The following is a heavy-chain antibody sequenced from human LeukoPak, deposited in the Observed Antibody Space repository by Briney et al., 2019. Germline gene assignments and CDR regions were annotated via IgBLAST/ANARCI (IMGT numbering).Heavy chain of an antibody. J-gene: IGHJ5*02. D-gene: IGHD5-24*01. CDR2: IYHSGST. Sequence: SETLSLTCTVSGYSISSGYYWGWIRQPPGKGLEWIGSIYHSGSTYYNPSLKSRVTISVDTSKNQFSLNLTSVTAADTAVYYCARFTPQGYGWGGYNRFDPWGQGTLVTVSS. V-gene: IGHV4-38-2*02. CDR1: GYSISSGYY. CDR3: ARFTPQGYGWGGYNRFDP.